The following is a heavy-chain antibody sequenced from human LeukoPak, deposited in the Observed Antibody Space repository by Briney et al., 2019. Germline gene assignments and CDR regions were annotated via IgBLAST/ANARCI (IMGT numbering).Heavy chain of an antibody. Sequence: ASVKVSCKTSGYTFTGYYMHWVRQAPGQGLEWMGIINPSGGSTSYAQKFQGRVTMTRDMSTSTVYMELSSLRSEDTAVYYCALVSLLVGWGQGTLVTVSS. CDR2: INPSGGST. J-gene: IGHJ4*02. CDR3: ALVSLLVG. D-gene: IGHD3-22*01. V-gene: IGHV1-46*01. CDR1: GYTFTGYY.